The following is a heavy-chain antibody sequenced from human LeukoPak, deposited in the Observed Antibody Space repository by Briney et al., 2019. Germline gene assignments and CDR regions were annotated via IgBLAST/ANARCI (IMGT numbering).Heavy chain of an antibody. V-gene: IGHV3-64D*09. J-gene: IGHJ4*02. CDR1: GFTFSRYA. Sequence: GGSLRLSCSASGFTFSRYAMHWVRQAPGKGLEYVSGINDNGGRTHYGDSVKGRFSISRDNSKNTLHLQMSTLRAEDTALYYCVKDVGGSYAFDYSGQGILVTVAS. CDR3: VKDVGGSYAFDY. CDR2: INDNGGRT. D-gene: IGHD1-26*01.